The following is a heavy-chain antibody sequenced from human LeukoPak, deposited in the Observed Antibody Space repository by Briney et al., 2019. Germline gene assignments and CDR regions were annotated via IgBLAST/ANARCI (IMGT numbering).Heavy chain of an antibody. CDR3: AKNNGWFHLAQ. CDR1: GFNFRDHW. CDR2: IKNDGSES. V-gene: IGHV3-7*03. Sequence: PGGSLRLSCAVSGFNFRDHWMDWVRQAPGKGLEWVGHIKNDGSESYYVESLKGRFSISRDNTNNALYLQMNSLRVEDTAVYYCAKNNGWFHLAQWGQGTLVTVSS. J-gene: IGHJ4*02. D-gene: IGHD6-19*01.